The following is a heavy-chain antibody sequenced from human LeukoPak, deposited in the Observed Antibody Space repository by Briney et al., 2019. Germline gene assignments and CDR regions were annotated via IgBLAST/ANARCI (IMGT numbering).Heavy chain of an antibody. D-gene: IGHD3-22*01. CDR3: ARHYYDSSGYWSPPGDY. Sequence: PSETLSLTCTVSGGSINNASYHWGWIRQPPGKGLEWIGSIYYNGSTYYSPSLKSRLTISVDTSKNHFSLRLTSATAADTAVYYCARHYYDSSGYWSPPGDYWAQGTLVTVSS. CDR1: GGSINNASYH. V-gene: IGHV4-39*01. J-gene: IGHJ4*02. CDR2: IYYNGST.